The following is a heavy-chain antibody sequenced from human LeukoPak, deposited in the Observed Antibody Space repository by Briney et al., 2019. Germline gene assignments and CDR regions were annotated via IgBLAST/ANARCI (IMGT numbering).Heavy chain of an antibody. D-gene: IGHD6-19*01. CDR3: AREAHPGYSSGWGHDY. CDR2: INHSGST. V-gene: IGHV4-34*01. J-gene: IGHJ4*02. Sequence: PSETLSLTCAVYGGSFSGYYWSWIRQPPGKGLEWIGEINHSGSTNYNPSLKSRVTISVDTSKNQFSLKLSSVTAADTAVYYCAREAHPGYSSGWGHDYWGQGTLVTVSS. CDR1: GGSFSGYY.